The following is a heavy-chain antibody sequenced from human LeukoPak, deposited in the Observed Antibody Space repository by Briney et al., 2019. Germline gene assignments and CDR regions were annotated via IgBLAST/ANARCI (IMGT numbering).Heavy chain of an antibody. V-gene: IGHV1-18*01. CDR2: ITTYNGNT. J-gene: IGHJ4*02. D-gene: IGHD4-17*01. CDR1: GYTFTSYP. CDR3: ARGYDYGDYVGDFDY. Sequence: ASVKVSCKASGYTFTSYPISWVRQAPGQGLEWMGWITTYNGNTKYAQKLQGRVTMTTDTSTSTVYMDLRGLRSDDTAVYYCARGYDYGDYVGDFDYWGQGTLVTVSS.